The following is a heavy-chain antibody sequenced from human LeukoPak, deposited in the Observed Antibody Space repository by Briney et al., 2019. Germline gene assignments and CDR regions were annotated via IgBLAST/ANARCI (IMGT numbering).Heavy chain of an antibody. V-gene: IGHV3-23*01. J-gene: IGHJ5*02. CDR1: GFTFSSYA. CDR3: AKTPYYYDSSGQTNWFDP. D-gene: IGHD3-22*01. Sequence: GGSLRLSCAASGFTFSSYAMSWVRQAPGKGLEWVSAISGSGGSTYYADSVKGRFTISRDNSKNTLYLQMNGLRAEDTAVYYCAKTPYYYDSSGQTNWFDPWGQGTLVTVSS. CDR2: ISGSGGST.